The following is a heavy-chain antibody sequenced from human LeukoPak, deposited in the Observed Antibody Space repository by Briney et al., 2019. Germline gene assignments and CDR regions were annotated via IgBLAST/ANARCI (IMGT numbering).Heavy chain of an antibody. CDR2: IYHSGST. Sequence: PSETLSLTCAVSGGSISSSNWWSWVRQPPGKGLEWIGEIYHSGSTNYNPSLKGRVTISIDKSKNQFSLKLSSVTAADTAVYYCARVQLWFGELSHFDYWGQGTLVTVSS. V-gene: IGHV4-4*02. D-gene: IGHD3-10*01. J-gene: IGHJ4*02. CDR3: ARVQLWFGELSHFDY. CDR1: GGSISSSNW.